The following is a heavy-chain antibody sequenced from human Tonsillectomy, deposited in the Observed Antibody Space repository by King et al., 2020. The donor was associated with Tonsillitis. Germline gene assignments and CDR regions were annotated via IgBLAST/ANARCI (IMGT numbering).Heavy chain of an antibody. V-gene: IGHV3-30-3*01. D-gene: IGHD6-19*01. J-gene: IGHJ4*02. Sequence: HVQLVESGGGVVQPGRSLRLSCAASGFTFSSYAMHWVRQAPGKGLEWVAVISYDGSNKYYADSVKGRFTISRDNSKNTLYLQMNSLRAEDTAVYYCARDSSGAVTPPDYWGQGTLVTVSS. CDR2: ISYDGSNK. CDR3: ARDSSGAVTPPDY. CDR1: GFTFSSYA.